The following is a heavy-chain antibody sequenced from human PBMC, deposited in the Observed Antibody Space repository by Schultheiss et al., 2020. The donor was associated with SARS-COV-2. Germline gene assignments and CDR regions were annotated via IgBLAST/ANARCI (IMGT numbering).Heavy chain of an antibody. Sequence: GESLKISCAASGFTFSSYWMHWVRQAPGKGLVWVSLISSSSTIYYADSVKGRFTISRDNAKNTLYLQMNSLRAEDTAVYYCARGPPSAWWGQGTLVTVSS. CDR2: ISSSSTI. J-gene: IGHJ4*02. CDR1: GFTFSSYW. V-gene: IGHV3-69-1*01. CDR3: ARGPPSAW.